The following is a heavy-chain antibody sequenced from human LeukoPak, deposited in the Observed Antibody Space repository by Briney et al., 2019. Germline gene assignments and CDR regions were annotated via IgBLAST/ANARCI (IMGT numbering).Heavy chain of an antibody. Sequence: QAPGQXVEWMGGXIPIFGTANYAQKFQGRVTITADESTSTAYMELSSLRSEDTAVYYCARAGIKYDFWSGYYDEFDYWGQGTLVTVSS. CDR2: XIPIFGTA. CDR3: ARAGIKYDFWSGYYDEFDY. V-gene: IGHV1-69*01. D-gene: IGHD3-3*01. J-gene: IGHJ4*02.